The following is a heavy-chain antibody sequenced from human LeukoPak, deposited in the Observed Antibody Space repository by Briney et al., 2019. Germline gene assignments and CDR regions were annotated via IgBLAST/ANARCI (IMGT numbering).Heavy chain of an antibody. D-gene: IGHD6-6*01. CDR2: IRYDGSNK. Sequence: GSLRLSCAASGFTFISYGMHWVHQVPGKGLEGVAFIRYDGSNKYYADSVKGRFTISRDNSKNTLYLQMNSLRAEDTAVYYCAKSLGYSSSSLIYNWFDPWGQGTLVTVSS. CDR3: AKSLGYSSSSLIYNWFDP. V-gene: IGHV3-30*02. CDR1: GFTFISYG. J-gene: IGHJ5*02.